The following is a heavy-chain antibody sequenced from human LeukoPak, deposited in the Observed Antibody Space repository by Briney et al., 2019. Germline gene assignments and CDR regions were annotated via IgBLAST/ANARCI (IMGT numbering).Heavy chain of an antibody. CDR1: GFTFSSYG. CDR3: AKREGYFDY. V-gene: IGHV3-30*18. CDR2: ISYDGNNK. J-gene: IGHJ4*02. D-gene: IGHD3-22*01. Sequence: GGSLRLSCAASGFTFSSYGMHWVRQAPGKGLEWVAVISYDGNNKYYADSVKGRFTISRDNSKNTLYLQMNSLRAEDTAVYYCAKREGYFDYWGQGTLVTVSS.